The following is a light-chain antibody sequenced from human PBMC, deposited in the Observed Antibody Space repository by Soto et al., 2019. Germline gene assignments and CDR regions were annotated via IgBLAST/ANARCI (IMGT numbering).Light chain of an antibody. Sequence: EMFLTQSPAPLSLSPGERATLSCRASQSVSSYLAWYQQKPGQAPRLLIYDASNRATGIPARFSGSGSGTDFTLTISSLEPEDFAVYYCQQRSNWPPTFGQGTKVDNK. J-gene: IGKJ1*01. V-gene: IGKV3-11*01. CDR3: QQRSNWPPT. CDR1: QSVSSY. CDR2: DAS.